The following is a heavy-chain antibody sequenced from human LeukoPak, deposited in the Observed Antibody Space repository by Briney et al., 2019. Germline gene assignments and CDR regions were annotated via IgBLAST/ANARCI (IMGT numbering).Heavy chain of an antibody. V-gene: IGHV3-74*01. CDR1: GFTFSSYW. D-gene: IGHD1-26*01. CDR3: AVKWTYDGFDI. CDR2: INSDGSTT. Sequence: GGSLRLSCAASGFTFSSYWMHRVRQAPGKGLVWVSRINSDGSTTTYADSMKGRFTISRDNAKNTLYLQMNSLRAEDTAVYYCAVKWTYDGFDIWGQGTMVTVSS. J-gene: IGHJ3*02.